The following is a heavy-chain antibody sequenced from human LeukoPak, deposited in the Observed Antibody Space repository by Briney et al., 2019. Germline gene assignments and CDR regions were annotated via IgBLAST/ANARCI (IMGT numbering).Heavy chain of an antibody. J-gene: IGHJ6*03. Sequence: GGSLRLSCAASNFMFSNYDMNWARQAPGKGLEWVAFIRYDGSYKNSAESVQGRFTISRDNSRNTLYLQMSRLRAEDTAVYYCAKDRGGNFDSNPRRFYYYMDVWGKGTTVTVSS. V-gene: IGHV3-30*02. CDR1: NFMFSNYD. CDR3: AKDRGGNFDSNPRRFYYYMDV. CDR2: IRYDGSYK. D-gene: IGHD3-9*01.